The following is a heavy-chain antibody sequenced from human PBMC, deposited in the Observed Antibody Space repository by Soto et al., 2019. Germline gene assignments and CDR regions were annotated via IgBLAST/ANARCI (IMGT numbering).Heavy chain of an antibody. CDR2: INHSGST. Sequence: SETLSLTCAVYGGSFSGYYWSWIRQPPGKGLEWIGEINHSGSTSYNPSLKSRVTISVDTSKNQFSLKLSSVTAADTAVYFCARVTNIISRFSSRFDPWGQGTLVTVSS. CDR3: ARVTNIISRFSSRFDP. J-gene: IGHJ5*02. V-gene: IGHV4-34*01. CDR1: GGSFSGYY. D-gene: IGHD3-3*01.